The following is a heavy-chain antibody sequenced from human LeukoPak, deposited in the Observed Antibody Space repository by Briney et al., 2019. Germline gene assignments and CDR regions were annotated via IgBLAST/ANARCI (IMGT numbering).Heavy chain of an antibody. CDR2: FYSSTRT. D-gene: IGHD4-17*01. V-gene: IGHV4-4*07. CDR3: ARCMSELDYGDYAYYYHMDV. J-gene: IGHJ6*04. Sequence: SETLSLTCTVSGGPIYSYYWSWIRQPAGKELEWIGHFYSSTRTTYNPSLESRVTISGDTAKNQFSLKLDSVTAADTAVYFCARCMSELDYGDYAYYYHMDVWGKGTTVTVSS. CDR1: GGPIYSYY.